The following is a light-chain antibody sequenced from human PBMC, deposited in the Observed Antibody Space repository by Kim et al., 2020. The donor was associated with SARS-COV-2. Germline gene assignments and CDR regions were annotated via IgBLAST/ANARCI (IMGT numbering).Light chain of an antibody. V-gene: IGKV1-5*01. CDR3: QQYSRDSRT. Sequence: SAVGDRVTFACRASQVIGTWLAWYQQKPGKAPKLLIFDASNLQSRVPSRFSGSGSGTQFTLTISSLQPDDYGTYFCQQYSRDSRTFGQGTKVDIK. CDR2: DAS. CDR1: QVIGTW. J-gene: IGKJ1*01.